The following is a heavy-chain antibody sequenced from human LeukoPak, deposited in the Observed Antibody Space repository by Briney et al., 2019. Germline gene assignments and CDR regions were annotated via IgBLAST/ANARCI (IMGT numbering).Heavy chain of an antibody. J-gene: IGHJ4*02. D-gene: IGHD3-10*01. Sequence: GGSLRLSCEAPGFTFTTYWLGWVRQDPGKGLEWVSTISLSGDRTYYADSVKGRFTISRGNSKNTLYLQMNSLRAEDTAVYYCAKVTYGSGTYGAFDYWGQGTLVTVSS. CDR2: ISLSGDRT. CDR1: GFTFTTYW. CDR3: AKVTYGSGTYGAFDY. V-gene: IGHV3-23*01.